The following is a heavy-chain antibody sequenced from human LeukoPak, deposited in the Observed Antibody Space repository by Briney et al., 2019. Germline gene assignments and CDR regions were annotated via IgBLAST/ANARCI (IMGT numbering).Heavy chain of an antibody. CDR2: ISSSRSTI. CDR1: GFSFSSYS. CDR3: ARGVVPAASMDMGRPAGY. D-gene: IGHD2-2*01. J-gene: IGHJ4*02. Sequence: GGSLRLSCAASGFSFSSYSMNWVRQAPGKGLEWLSYISSSRSTIYYADSVKGRFTISRDNAKNSLYLQMNSLRAEDTAVYYCARGVVPAASMDMGRPAGYWGQGTLVTVSS. V-gene: IGHV3-48*04.